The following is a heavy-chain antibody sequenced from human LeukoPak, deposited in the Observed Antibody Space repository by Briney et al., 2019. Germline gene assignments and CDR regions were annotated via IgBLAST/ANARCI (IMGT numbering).Heavy chain of an antibody. CDR1: GGSISSYY. CDR3: ASKVAYCSGGSCYGYFDY. J-gene: IGHJ4*02. V-gene: IGHV4-59*08. D-gene: IGHD2-15*01. Sequence: SETLSFTCTVSGGSISSYYCSWIRQPPGKGLGWIGYIYYSGSTNYNPSLKSRVTISVATSKNQFSLKLSSVTAADTAMYYCASKVAYCSGGSCYGYFDYWGQGTLVTVSS. CDR2: IYYSGST.